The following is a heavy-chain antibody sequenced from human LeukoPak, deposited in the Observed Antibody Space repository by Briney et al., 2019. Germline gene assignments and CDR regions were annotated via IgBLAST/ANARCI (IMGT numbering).Heavy chain of an antibody. CDR3: ARGSRHCGGDCSHRPRTWSYYMDV. J-gene: IGHJ6*03. CDR2: IISIFGTA. CDR1: GGTFSSYA. D-gene: IGHD2-21*01. V-gene: IGHV1-69*13. Sequence: ASVKVSCKASGGTFSSYAISWVRQAPGQGLEWMGGIISIFGTANYAQKFQGRVTITADESTSTAYMELSSLRSEDTAVYYCARGSRHCGGDCSHRPRTWSYYMDVWGKGTTVTVSS.